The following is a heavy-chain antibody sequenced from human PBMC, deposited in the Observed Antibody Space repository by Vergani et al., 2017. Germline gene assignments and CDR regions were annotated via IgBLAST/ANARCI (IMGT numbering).Heavy chain of an antibody. CDR1: GFSFGDYA. Sequence: EAQLVESGGGLVPPGRSLRLSCAASGFSFGDYAMTWVRQAPGKGLEWVAFIRNKAYGGTTEYAASVKGRFTISRDTSKKTLSLQMRSLRADDTAVYYCAKDGRENSDYGYFDYWGQGTLVTVSS. CDR2: IRNKAYGGTT. J-gene: IGHJ4*02. V-gene: IGHV3-49*04. D-gene: IGHD4-17*01. CDR3: AKDGRENSDYGYFDY.